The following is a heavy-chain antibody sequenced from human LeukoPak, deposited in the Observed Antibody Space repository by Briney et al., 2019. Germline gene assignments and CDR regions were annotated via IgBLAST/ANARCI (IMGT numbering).Heavy chain of an antibody. V-gene: IGHV3-30*02. CDR1: GFTFSSYG. J-gene: IGHJ4*02. D-gene: IGHD3-22*01. CDR3: AKDFLTHYESGIDY. CDR2: IRYDGNKK. Sequence: GGSLRLSCAASGFTFSSYGMHWVRQAPGKGLEWVAFIRYDGNKKYYADSVKGRFTIPRDNSKYTLYLQMNSLRAEDTAVYYCAKDFLTHYESGIDYWGQGTLVTVSS.